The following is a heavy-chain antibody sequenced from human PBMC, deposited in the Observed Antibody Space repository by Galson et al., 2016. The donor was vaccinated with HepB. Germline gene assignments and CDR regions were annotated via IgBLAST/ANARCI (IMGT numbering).Heavy chain of an antibody. CDR1: GFAFRTYS. D-gene: IGHD3-10*01. V-gene: IGHV3-30*03. J-gene: IGHJ4*02. Sequence: SLRLSCAASGFAFRTYSMNWVRQTPGKGLEWVAVISYDGSNKYYADSVKGRFTISRDNSKNTLYLRMNSLRAEDTAVYYCARDRVYYYGSGTSEYFDYWGQGTLVTVSS. CDR2: ISYDGSNK. CDR3: ARDRVYYYGSGTSEYFDY.